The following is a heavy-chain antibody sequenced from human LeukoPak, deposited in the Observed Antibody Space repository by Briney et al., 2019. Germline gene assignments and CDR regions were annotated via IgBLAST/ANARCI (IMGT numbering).Heavy chain of an antibody. CDR1: GGSISSYC. J-gene: IGHJ4*02. CDR3: ARTFSTAGPDY. CDR2: IYYSGST. Sequence: SETLSLTCTVSGGSISSYCWSWIRQPPGKGLEWIGYIYYSGSTNYNPSLKSRVTISVDTSKNQFSLKLSSVTAADTAVYYCARTFSTAGPDYWGQGTLVTVSS. D-gene: IGHD2/OR15-2a*01. V-gene: IGHV4-59*01.